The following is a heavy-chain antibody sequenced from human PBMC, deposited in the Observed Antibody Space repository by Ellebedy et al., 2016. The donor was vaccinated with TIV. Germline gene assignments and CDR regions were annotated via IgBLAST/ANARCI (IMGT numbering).Heavy chain of an antibody. V-gene: IGHV4-61*02. CDR1: GASLSRGNYF. CDR3: VREGVTVDGAFDI. Sequence: SETLSLTXTVSGASLSRGNYFWSWIRQPAGQGPEWIGRIYISGDTNFNPSLKSRVSMSLDTARDQFSLKLDSVTAADTAVYYCVREGVTVDGAFDIWGQGTMVTVSS. CDR2: IYISGDT. D-gene: IGHD3-10*01. J-gene: IGHJ3*02.